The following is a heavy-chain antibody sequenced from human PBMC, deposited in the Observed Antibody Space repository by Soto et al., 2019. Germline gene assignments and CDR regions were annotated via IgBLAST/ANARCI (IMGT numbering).Heavy chain of an antibody. CDR3: ARSQWPPNDY. V-gene: IGHV3-21*01. J-gene: IGHJ4*02. CDR1: GFTFSSYS. Sequence: EVQLVESGGGLVKPGGSLRLSCAASGFTFSSYSMNWVRQAPGKGLEWVSTITSSSSYIYYADSVKGRFTISRDNAKNSLYLQMNSLRAEDTAVYYCARSQWPPNDYWCQGTLVTVSS. CDR2: ITSSSSYI. D-gene: IGHD6-19*01.